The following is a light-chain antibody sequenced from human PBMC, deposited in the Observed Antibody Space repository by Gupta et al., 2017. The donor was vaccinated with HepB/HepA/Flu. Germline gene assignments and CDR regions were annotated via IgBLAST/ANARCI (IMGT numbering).Light chain of an antibody. Sequence: QSVLTQPPSASGTPGQRVTISCSGSTSNIGSNYVYWYQQLPGTAPKLLIYRSDQRPSGVPDGFSGSKSGTSASLAISGLRSGDEADYYCASWDDSLSGWVFGGGTTVTVL. CDR2: RSD. CDR1: TSNIGSNY. CDR3: ASWDDSLSGWV. J-gene: IGLJ3*02. V-gene: IGLV1-47*01.